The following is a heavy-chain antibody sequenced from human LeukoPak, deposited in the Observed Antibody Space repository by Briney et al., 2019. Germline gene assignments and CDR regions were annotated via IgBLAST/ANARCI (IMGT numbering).Heavy chain of an antibody. CDR2: MHHSGRT. D-gene: IGHD2-2*01. CDR3: ARAQEGCSRASCYLEP. Sequence: SGTLSLTCAISGASISSTNWWIWVRQPPGKGLEWIGEMHHSGRTNYNPSLKSRITISVYKSKNQVFLRLNSVAAADTALYYCARAQEGCSRASCYLEPWGQGTLVTVSS. V-gene: IGHV4-4*02. CDR1: GASISSTNW. J-gene: IGHJ5*02.